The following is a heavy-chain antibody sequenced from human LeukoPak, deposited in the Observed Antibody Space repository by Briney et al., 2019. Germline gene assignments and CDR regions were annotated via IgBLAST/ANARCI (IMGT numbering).Heavy chain of an antibody. J-gene: IGHJ4*02. CDR2: ISSSSSYI. CDR1: GFTFSSYS. D-gene: IGHD5-24*01. CDR3: ARALSEMATTPFDY. Sequence: GGSLRLSCAASGFTFSSYSMNWVRQAPGKGLEWVSSISSSSSYIYYADSVKGRFTISRDNAKNSLYLQMNSLRAEDTAVYYCARALSEMATTPFDYWGQGTLVTVSS. V-gene: IGHV3-21*01.